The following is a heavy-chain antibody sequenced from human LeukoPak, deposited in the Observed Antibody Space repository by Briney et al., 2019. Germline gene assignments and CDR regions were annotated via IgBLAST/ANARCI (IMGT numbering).Heavy chain of an antibody. Sequence: SVKVSCKASGGTFSSYAISWVRQAPGQGLEWMGGIIPIFGTANYAQKFQGRVTITADESTSTAYMEPSSLRSEDTAVYYCAREVTIFGVVIMNWFDPWGQGTLVTVSS. CDR2: IIPIFGTA. CDR3: AREVTIFGVVIMNWFDP. CDR1: GGTFSSYA. J-gene: IGHJ5*02. V-gene: IGHV1-69*01. D-gene: IGHD3-3*01.